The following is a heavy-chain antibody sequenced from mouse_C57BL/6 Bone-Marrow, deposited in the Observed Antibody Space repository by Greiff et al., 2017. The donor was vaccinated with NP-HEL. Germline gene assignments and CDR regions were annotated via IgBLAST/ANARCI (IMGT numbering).Heavy chain of an antibody. V-gene: IGHV1-42*01. D-gene: IGHD2-4*01. CDR2: INPSTGGT. Sequence: DVKLVESGPELVKPGASVKISCKASGYSFTGYYMNWVKQSPEKSLEWIGEINPSTGGTTYNQKFKAKATLTVDKSSSTAYMQLKSLTSEDSAVYYCARGDYDAWFAYWGQGTLVTVSA. CDR3: ARGDYDAWFAY. J-gene: IGHJ3*01. CDR1: GYSFTGYY.